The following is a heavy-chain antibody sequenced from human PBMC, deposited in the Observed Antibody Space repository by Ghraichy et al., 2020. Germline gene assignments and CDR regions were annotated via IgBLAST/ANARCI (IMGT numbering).Heavy chain of an antibody. V-gene: IGHV4-38-2*02. Sequence: SETLSLTCTVSGYSISSGHYWVWIRQPPGKGLEWIATIFHGGDTFYNPSLKSRVTISVDMSKNNFSLKVTSVTAADTAVYFCARAQNSGSYYYYYLGVCGNGTTVTVSS. D-gene: IGHD4-23*01. CDR3: ARAQNSGSYYYYYLGV. J-gene: IGHJ6*03. CDR2: IFHGGDT. CDR1: GYSISSGHY.